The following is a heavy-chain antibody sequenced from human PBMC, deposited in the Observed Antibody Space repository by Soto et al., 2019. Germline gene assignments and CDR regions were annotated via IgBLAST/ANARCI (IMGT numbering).Heavy chain of an antibody. V-gene: IGHV3-48*03. CDR1: GFTFSSSE. D-gene: IGHD1-26*01. CDR2: IHPSGQPI. Sequence: EVPLVESGGGLVQPGGSLRLSCAVSGFTFSSSEMYWVRQAPGKGLEWISYIHPSGQPIFNADSVKGRFTISRDNANNSLFLQMNSLRAEDTAVYYCARRASRWGQGTMVTVSS. J-gene: IGHJ3*01. CDR3: ARRASR.